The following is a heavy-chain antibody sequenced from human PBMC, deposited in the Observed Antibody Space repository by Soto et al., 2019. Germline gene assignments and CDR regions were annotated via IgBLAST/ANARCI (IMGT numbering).Heavy chain of an antibody. CDR3: ARGPSPLAY. Sequence: SQTLSLTCAISGDSVSSNNAAWNWIRQSPSRGLEWLGRTFYRSKCYSYYADFVRVRLTINADTSKNLFSLHLNFVTPQDTVVYYCARGPSPLAYWGRGTVVTVSS. J-gene: IGHJ4*02. V-gene: IGHV6-1*01. D-gene: IGHD6-6*01. CDR2: TFYRSKCYS. CDR1: GDSVSSNNAA.